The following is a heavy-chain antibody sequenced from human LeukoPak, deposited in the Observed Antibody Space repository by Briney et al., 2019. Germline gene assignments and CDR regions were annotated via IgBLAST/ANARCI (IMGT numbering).Heavy chain of an antibody. CDR2: IIGGSGRT. V-gene: IGHV3-23*01. CDR3: AKHGRGNNSRDYFDY. D-gene: IGHD5-12*01. Sequence: GGSLRLSCAASGFTFSNYAMSWVRQAPGKGREWVSTIIGGSGRTYYTDSVKGRFTISRDHSENTLYLQMNSLRAEDTAVYHCAKHGRGNNSRDYFDYWGQGTLVTVSS. J-gene: IGHJ4*02. CDR1: GFTFSNYA.